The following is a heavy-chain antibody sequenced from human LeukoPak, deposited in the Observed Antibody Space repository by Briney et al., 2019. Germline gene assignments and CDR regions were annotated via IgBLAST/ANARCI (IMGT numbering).Heavy chain of an antibody. CDR2: DGNNN. Sequence: PGRALRLSCAASGFTFRSYAIHWVRRAPGKGRQWVAVDGNNNYYTDSVKGRFTISRDNSKNTVYLQMNSLRAEDTAVYYCAREGYSAYDVGFEDWGQGTPVTVSS. D-gene: IGHD5-12*01. CDR1: GFTFRSYA. V-gene: IGHV3-30-3*01. J-gene: IGHJ4*02. CDR3: AREGYSAYDVGFED.